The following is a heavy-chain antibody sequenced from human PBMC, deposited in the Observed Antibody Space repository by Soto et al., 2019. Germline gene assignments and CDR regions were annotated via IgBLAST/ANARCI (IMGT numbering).Heavy chain of an antibody. CDR1: GFTFTSHW. J-gene: IGHJ6*02. Sequence: EVQLVESGGALVQPGGSLRLSFAASGFTFTSHWMHWVRQAPGKGLVWVSRLNSDGSSRYYGDSMKGRFTISRDNANNTVYLQMNSLRDEDTAVYYCARGLKNKYGMDVWGQGTTVTVSS. CDR3: ARGLKNKYGMDV. CDR2: LNSDGSSR. V-gene: IGHV3-74*01.